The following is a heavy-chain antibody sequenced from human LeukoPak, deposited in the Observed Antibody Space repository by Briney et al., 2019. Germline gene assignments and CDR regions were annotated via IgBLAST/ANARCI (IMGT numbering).Heavy chain of an antibody. CDR3: AREGSGYAY. Sequence: TGGSLRLSCAASGFTFSDNSMNWVRQAPGKGLEWISYITSSSSIIYYADSVKGRFTISRDNAKNSVYLQMNSLRAEDTAIYYCAREGSGYAYWGQGTLVTVSS. V-gene: IGHV3-48*01. CDR2: ITSSSSII. CDR1: GFTFSDNS. J-gene: IGHJ4*02. D-gene: IGHD3-22*01.